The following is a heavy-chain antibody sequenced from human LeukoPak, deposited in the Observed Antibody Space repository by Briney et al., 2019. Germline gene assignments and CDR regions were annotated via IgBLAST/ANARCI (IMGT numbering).Heavy chain of an antibody. Sequence: SETLSLTCGVSGYSISSGYYWSWIRQPPGKGLEWIGYIYCSGSTNYNPSLKSRVTISVDTSKNQFSLKLSSVTAADTAVYYCARGLPDYYYYYMDVWGKGTTVTVSS. D-gene: IGHD2-2*01. CDR1: GYSISSGYY. CDR2: IYCSGST. J-gene: IGHJ6*03. CDR3: ARGLPDYYYYYMDV. V-gene: IGHV4-61*01.